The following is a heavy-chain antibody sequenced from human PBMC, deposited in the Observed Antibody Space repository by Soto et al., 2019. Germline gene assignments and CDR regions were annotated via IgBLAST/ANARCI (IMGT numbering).Heavy chain of an antibody. V-gene: IGHV4-59*12. J-gene: IGHJ4*02. D-gene: IGHD6-19*01. CDR1: CGSISGYY. Sequence: SETLPLTCTVSCGSISGYYWSWIRQPPGKGLEWIAYIYYSGSSNSNPSLKSRVTISVDTSKNQFSLKLSSVTAADTAVYYCARVEYSSGWYSFVYWGQGTLVTVSS. CDR3: ARVEYSSGWYSFVY. CDR2: IYYSGSS.